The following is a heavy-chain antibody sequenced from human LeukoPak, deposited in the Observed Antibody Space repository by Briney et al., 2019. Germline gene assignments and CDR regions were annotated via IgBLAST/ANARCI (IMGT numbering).Heavy chain of an antibody. CDR3: AKYYYGSGNFSFDH. CDR1: GFTFSSYA. CDR2: ISGSDGTT. Sequence: PGGSLRLSCAASGFTFSSYAMSWVRQAPGQGLEWVSSISGSDGTTYYADSVKGRFTISRDNSKNTLSLQMNSLRAEDTAIYYCAKYYYGSGNFSFDHWGQGTLVTVSS. D-gene: IGHD3-10*01. J-gene: IGHJ4*02. V-gene: IGHV3-23*01.